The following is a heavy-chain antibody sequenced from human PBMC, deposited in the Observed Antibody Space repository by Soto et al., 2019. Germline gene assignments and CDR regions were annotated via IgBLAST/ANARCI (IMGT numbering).Heavy chain of an antibody. J-gene: IGHJ6*02. Sequence: PGESLKISCKGSGYSFTSYWISWVRQMPGKGLEWMGRIDPSDSYTNYSPSFQGHVTISADKSISTAYLQWSSLKASDTAMYYCATGIAVAGENYYYYYGMDVWGQGTTVTVSS. D-gene: IGHD6-19*01. CDR1: GYSFTSYW. V-gene: IGHV5-10-1*01. CDR2: IDPSDSYT. CDR3: ATGIAVAGENYYYYYGMDV.